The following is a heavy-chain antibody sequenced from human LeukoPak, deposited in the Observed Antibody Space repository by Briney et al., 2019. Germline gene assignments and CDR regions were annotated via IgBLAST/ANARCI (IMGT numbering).Heavy chain of an antibody. CDR1: GGSISSYY. J-gene: IGHJ2*01. D-gene: IGHD2-21*02. Sequence: SETLSLTCTVSGGSISSYYWSWIRQPPGKGLEWIGYIYYTGSTNYNPPLKSRVTISVDTSKNQFSLKLSSVTAADTAVYYCARLSYCGGDCRYFDLWGRGTLVTVSS. CDR2: IYYTGST. CDR3: ARLSYCGGDCRYFDL. V-gene: IGHV4-59*08.